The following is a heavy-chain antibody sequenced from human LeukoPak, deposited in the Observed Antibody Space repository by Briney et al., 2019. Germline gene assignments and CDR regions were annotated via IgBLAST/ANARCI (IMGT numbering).Heavy chain of an antibody. V-gene: IGHV3-23*01. CDR3: AKAQLRYFDWPVY. CDR1: GFTFSSYA. J-gene: IGHJ4*02. CDR2: ISGSGGST. Sequence: GGSLRLSCAASGFTFSSYAMSWVRQAPGKGLEWVSAISGSGGSTYYADSVKGRFTISRDNSKNTLYLQMNSLRGEDTAVYYCAKAQLRYFDWPVYWGQGTLVTVSS. D-gene: IGHD3-9*01.